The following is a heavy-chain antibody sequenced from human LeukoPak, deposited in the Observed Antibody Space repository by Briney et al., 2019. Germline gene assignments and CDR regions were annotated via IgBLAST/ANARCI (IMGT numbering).Heavy chain of an antibody. D-gene: IGHD6-19*01. CDR2: IKQDGSEK. Sequence: GGSLRLSCAASGFTFSSYWMSWVRQAPGKGLEWVANIKQDGSEKYYGDSVKGRFTISRDNAKNSLYLQMNSLRAEDTAVYYCARDNSYSSGWSRITDWFDPWGQGTLVTVSS. CDR3: ARDNSYSSGWSRITDWFDP. J-gene: IGHJ5*02. CDR1: GFTFSSYW. V-gene: IGHV3-7*01.